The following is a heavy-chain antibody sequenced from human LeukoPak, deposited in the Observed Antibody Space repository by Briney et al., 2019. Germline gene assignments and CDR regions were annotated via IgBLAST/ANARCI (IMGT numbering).Heavy chain of an antibody. Sequence: GGSLRLSCAASGFTFSDYYMSWIRQAPGKGLEWVSYISSSGSTIYYADSVEGRFTISRDNAKNSLYLQMNSLRAEDTAVYYCARDSRLLWFGELLGWGQGTLVTVSS. J-gene: IGHJ4*02. CDR3: ARDSRLLWFGELLG. CDR1: GFTFSDYY. V-gene: IGHV3-11*04. D-gene: IGHD3-10*01. CDR2: ISSSGSTI.